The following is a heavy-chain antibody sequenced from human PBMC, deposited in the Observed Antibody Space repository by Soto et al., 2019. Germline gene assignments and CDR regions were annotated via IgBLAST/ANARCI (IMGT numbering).Heavy chain of an antibody. CDR1: GFTFSSYA. J-gene: IGHJ3*02. Sequence: QLQLVESGGGVVQPGRSLRLSCAASGFTFSSYAMHWVRQAPGKGLEWVAFISYDGGNKYYAEIVKGRFTISRDNSNDTLYVQMNRLRPQDTAVYYCARPAVAGTWFGAFDIWGQGTLVTVSS. D-gene: IGHD6-19*01. V-gene: IGHV3-30-3*01. CDR3: ARPAVAGTWFGAFDI. CDR2: ISYDGGNK.